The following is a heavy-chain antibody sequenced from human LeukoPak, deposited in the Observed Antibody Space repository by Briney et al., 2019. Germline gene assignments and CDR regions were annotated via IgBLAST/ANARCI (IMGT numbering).Heavy chain of an antibody. V-gene: IGHV3-23*01. Sequence: PGGSLRLSCAASGFTFSSYAMSWARQAPGKGLEWVSGISGGGGSTYHADSVKGRFTISRDNSKNTLYLQTNSLRAEDTAVYYCARDDYGETFDYWGQGTLVTVSS. CDR1: GFTFSSYA. CDR2: ISGGGGST. J-gene: IGHJ4*02. D-gene: IGHD4-17*01. CDR3: ARDDYGETFDY.